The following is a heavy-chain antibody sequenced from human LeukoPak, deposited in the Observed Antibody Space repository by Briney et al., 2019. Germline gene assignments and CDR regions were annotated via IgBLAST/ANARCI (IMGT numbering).Heavy chain of an antibody. CDR2: IYYDGIT. Sequence: SETLSLTCTVSGGSISSNYYYWGWIRQPPGKGLEWIGSIYYDGITYYNPSLKSRVTVSVDTSNNHFSLNLSSVTAADTSVYYCARLGWLHGSGSMNWFDPWGQGTLVTVSS. V-gene: IGHV4-39*02. CDR1: GGSISSNYYY. CDR3: ARLGWLHGSGSMNWFDP. J-gene: IGHJ5*02. D-gene: IGHD3-10*01.